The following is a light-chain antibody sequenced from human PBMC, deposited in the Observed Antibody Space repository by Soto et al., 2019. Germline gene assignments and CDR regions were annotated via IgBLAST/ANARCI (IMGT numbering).Light chain of an antibody. CDR1: SSDVGRYTY. J-gene: IGLJ1*01. Sequence: QSALTQPRSVSGSPGQSVTLSCTGTSSDVGRYTYVSWYQQHPGKAPQLIIRDVTERPSGVPDRFSGSKSGNTASLTISGLQAEDDDDYYCCSDEGGHTYVFGTGTKVTVL. CDR2: DVT. V-gene: IGLV2-11*01. CDR3: CSDEGGHTYV.